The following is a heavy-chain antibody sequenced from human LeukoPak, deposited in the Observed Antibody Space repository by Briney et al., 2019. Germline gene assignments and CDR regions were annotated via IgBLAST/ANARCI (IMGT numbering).Heavy chain of an antibody. D-gene: IGHD6-13*01. Sequence: GGSLRLSCAASGFTFSSYAMHWVRQAPGKGLEWVAVISYDGSNKYYADSVKGRFTISRDNSKNTLYLQMNSLRAEDTAVYYCAREGSSSWYYWFDPWGQGTLVTVSS. CDR2: ISYDGSNK. CDR1: GFTFSSYA. CDR3: AREGSSSWYYWFDP. J-gene: IGHJ5*02. V-gene: IGHV3-30-3*01.